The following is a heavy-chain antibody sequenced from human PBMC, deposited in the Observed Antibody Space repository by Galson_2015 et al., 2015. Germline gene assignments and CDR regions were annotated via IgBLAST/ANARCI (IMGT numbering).Heavy chain of an antibody. CDR1: GYSFTSYW. Sequence: QSGAEVTKPGESLQISCKGSGYSFTSYWIGWVRQMPGKGLEWMGIIYPGDSDTRYSPSFQGQVTISADKSISTAYLQWSSLKASDTAMYYCARQRGSSGYYRDAFDIWGQGTMVTVSS. CDR2: IYPGDSDT. V-gene: IGHV5-51*01. D-gene: IGHD3-22*01. J-gene: IGHJ3*02. CDR3: ARQRGSSGYYRDAFDI.